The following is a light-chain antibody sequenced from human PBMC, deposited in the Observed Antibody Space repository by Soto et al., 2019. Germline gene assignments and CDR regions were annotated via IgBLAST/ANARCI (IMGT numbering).Light chain of an antibody. CDR3: QNSSSWPVS. CDR2: DAS. Sequence: EIVLTQSPATLSLSPGERATLSCRASQSVSTYLAWYQQKPGQAPRLLIFDASNRATGIPARFSGSGSGTDFTLTISSLEPEDFAVYYCQNSSSWPVSFGQGTRLEIK. J-gene: IGKJ5*01. CDR1: QSVSTY. V-gene: IGKV3-11*01.